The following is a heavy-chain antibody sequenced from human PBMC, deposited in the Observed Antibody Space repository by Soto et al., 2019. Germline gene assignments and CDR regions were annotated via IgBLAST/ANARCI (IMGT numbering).Heavy chain of an antibody. CDR2: IYHSGST. Sequence: PSETLSLTCAVSGYSISSSNWWSWVRQPPGKGLEWIGEIYHSGSTNYNPSLKSRVTISVDKSKNQFSLKLSSVTAADTAVYYCARSPDSSGYYPRWYYYGMDVWGQGTTVTVSS. V-gene: IGHV4-4*02. D-gene: IGHD3-22*01. CDR1: GYSISSSNW. J-gene: IGHJ6*02. CDR3: ARSPDSSGYYPRWYYYGMDV.